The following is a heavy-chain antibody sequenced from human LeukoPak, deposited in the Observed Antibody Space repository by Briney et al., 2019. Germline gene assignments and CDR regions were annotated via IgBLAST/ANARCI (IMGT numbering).Heavy chain of an antibody. CDR3: ARLNVLNNSVLHHFDR. D-gene: IGHD1/OR15-1a*01. J-gene: IGHJ4*02. CDR2: INYSGNT. V-gene: IGHV4-59*08. CDR1: GGSISDYY. Sequence: SETLSLTCTVSGGSISDYYWSWIRQPPGKGLEWIAYINYSGNTDYDPSLKSRVTISVDTYKNHFSLKLNPVTAADTAVYYCARLNVLNNSVLHHFDRWGQGTLVTVSS.